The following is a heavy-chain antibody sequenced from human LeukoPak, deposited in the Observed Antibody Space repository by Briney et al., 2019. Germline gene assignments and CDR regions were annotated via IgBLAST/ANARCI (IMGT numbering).Heavy chain of an antibody. Sequence: GASLQISCKCSGSIFTTYWIGWGRQLPGKGVEYMGIINPGDSDTRYSPSFQGQVTISVDKSISTAYLQWSSLKASDTALYYCASPRVGATAFDIWGQGTMVTVSS. CDR3: ASPRVGATAFDI. CDR2: INPGDSDT. D-gene: IGHD1-26*01. J-gene: IGHJ3*02. V-gene: IGHV5-51*01. CDR1: GSIFTTYW.